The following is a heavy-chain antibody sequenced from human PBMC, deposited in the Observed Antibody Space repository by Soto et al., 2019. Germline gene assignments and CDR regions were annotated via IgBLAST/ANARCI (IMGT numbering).Heavy chain of an antibody. V-gene: IGHV3-7*05. CDR1: GFTFSSYW. D-gene: IGHD6-6*01. J-gene: IGHJ4*02. CDR2: IKQDGSKK. CDR3: ARDDSSSSAVFDY. Sequence: GGSLRLSCAASGFTFSSYWMNWVRQAPGKGLEWVANIKQDGSKKYYVDSVKGRFTISRDNAKNSLYLQMNSLRAEDTALYYCARDDSSSSAVFDYWGQGTLVTVSS.